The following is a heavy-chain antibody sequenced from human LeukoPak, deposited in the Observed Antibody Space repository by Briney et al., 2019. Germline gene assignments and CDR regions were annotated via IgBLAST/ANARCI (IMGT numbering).Heavy chain of an antibody. CDR1: GYTFTSYD. CDR3: ASRIATAGSVDY. CDR2: MNPNSGNT. J-gene: IGHJ4*02. V-gene: IGHV1-8*01. D-gene: IGHD6-13*01. Sequence: ASVKVSCKASGYTFTSYDINWVRQATGQGLEWMGWMNPNSGNTGYAQKFQGRVTMTRDTSISTAYMELSRLRSDDTAVYYCASRIATAGSVDYWGQGTLVTVSS.